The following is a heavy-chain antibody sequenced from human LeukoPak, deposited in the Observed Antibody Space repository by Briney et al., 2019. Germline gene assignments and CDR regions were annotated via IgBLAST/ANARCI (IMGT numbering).Heavy chain of an antibody. D-gene: IGHD2-2*01. J-gene: IGHJ6*02. Sequence: SETLSLTFTVSGGSISSYYWSWIRQPPGKGLEWIGYIYYSGSTNYNPSLKSRVTISVDTSKNQFSLKLSSVPAADTAVYYCAGYCSSTSCSAYGLDVWGQGTTVTVSS. CDR2: IYYSGST. V-gene: IGHV4-59*01. CDR3: AGYCSSTSCSAYGLDV. CDR1: GGSISSYY.